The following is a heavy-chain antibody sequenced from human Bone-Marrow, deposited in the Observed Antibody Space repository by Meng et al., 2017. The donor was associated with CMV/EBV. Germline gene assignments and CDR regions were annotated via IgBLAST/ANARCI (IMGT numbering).Heavy chain of an antibody. CDR1: GFTFSTYG. V-gene: IGHV3-30*02. CDR2: IRYDGSYK. D-gene: IGHD4-17*01. CDR3: AKATSVTTLFDY. Sequence: GESLKISCAASGFTFSTYGMHWVRQAPGKGLEWVAFIRYDGSYKYYADSVKGRFTFSRDNSKNTLYLQMNSLRAEDTAVYFCAKATSVTTLFDYWGQGILVTVSS. J-gene: IGHJ4*02.